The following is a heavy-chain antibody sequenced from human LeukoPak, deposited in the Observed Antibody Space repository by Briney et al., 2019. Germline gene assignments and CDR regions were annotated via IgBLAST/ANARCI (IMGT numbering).Heavy chain of an antibody. CDR3: ASYVVTAAGGIDY. J-gene: IGHJ4*02. CDR1: SGSFSDYS. CDR2: ITRSGST. D-gene: IGHD2-21*02. Sequence: SETLSLTCAVYSGSFSDYSWSWIRQPPGKGLEWIGEITRSGSTNYNPSLKSRVTMSLDTSKNQFSLKLSSVTAADTAVYYCASYVVTAAGGIDYWGQGTLVTVSS. V-gene: IGHV4-34*01.